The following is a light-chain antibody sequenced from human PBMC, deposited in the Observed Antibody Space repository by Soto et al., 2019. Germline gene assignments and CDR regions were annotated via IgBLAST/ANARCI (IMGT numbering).Light chain of an antibody. J-gene: IGLJ3*02. Sequence: QLVLTQPPSVSGAPGQRVTISCTGSSSNIGAGYDVHWYQQLLGTAPKLLIYGNSNRPSGVPDRFSGSKSGTSASLAITGLQAEDEADYYCQSYDSSLSGWVFGGGTQLTVL. CDR1: SSNIGAGYD. CDR3: QSYDSSLSGWV. V-gene: IGLV1-40*01. CDR2: GNS.